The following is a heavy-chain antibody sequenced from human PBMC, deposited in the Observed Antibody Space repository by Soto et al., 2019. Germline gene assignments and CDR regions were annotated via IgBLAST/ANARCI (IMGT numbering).Heavy chain of an antibody. D-gene: IGHD2-21*02. J-gene: IGHJ4*02. Sequence: GASVKVSCKPSGYTFNTYYLHWVRQAPGQALEWMGVILPSGGGTTYAQKFLGRVTVTRDTSTTTVFMELSSLRSDDTAVYYCARGGHIAVVTASFDYWGQGTLVTVSS. V-gene: IGHV1-46*02. CDR1: GYTFNTYY. CDR2: ILPSGGGT. CDR3: ARGGHIAVVTASFDY.